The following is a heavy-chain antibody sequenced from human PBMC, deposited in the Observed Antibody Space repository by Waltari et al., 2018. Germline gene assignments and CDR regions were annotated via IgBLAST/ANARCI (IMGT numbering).Heavy chain of an antibody. CDR3: ARDVAMGLFGIPDHHGWDV. CDR2: CYSGAEV. J-gene: IGHJ6*02. D-gene: IGHD3-10*01. CDR1: GFTVSSNY. Sequence: EVQLVESGGGLIQPGGSLRLSCAASGFTVSSNYLNWIRQAPGKGLGGVLGCYSGAEVHYGDAGKGRFTIARDKNKNTVDLQMNTLRIEDTAIYYCARDVAMGLFGIPDHHGWDVWGQGTTVIVSS. V-gene: IGHV3-53*01.